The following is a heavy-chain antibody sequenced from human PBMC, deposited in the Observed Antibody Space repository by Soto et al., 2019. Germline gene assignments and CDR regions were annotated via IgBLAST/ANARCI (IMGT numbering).Heavy chain of an antibody. CDR1: GFTFSSYA. CDR3: AKILVIYYFDY. D-gene: IGHD3-9*01. V-gene: IGHV3-23*01. CDR2: ISVSGGST. Sequence: WGSLRLSCAASGFTFSSYAMSWVRQAPWKGLEWVSAISVSGGSTYYADSVKCRFTISRDNSKNTLYLQMNSLRAEDTAVYYCAKILVIYYFDYWGQGTLVTVSS. J-gene: IGHJ4*02.